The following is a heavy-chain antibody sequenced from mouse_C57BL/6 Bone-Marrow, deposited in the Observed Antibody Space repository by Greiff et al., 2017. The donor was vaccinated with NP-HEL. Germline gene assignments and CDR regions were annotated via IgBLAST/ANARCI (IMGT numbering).Heavy chain of an antibody. D-gene: IGHD1-1*01. CDR1: GYTFTSYW. CDR2: IDPSDSYT. Sequence: QVQLQQPGAELVKPGASVKLSCKASGYTFTSYWMQWVKQRPGQGLEWIGEIDPSDSYTNYNQKFKGKATLTVDTSSSTAYMQLSSLTSEDAAVYYCARHDYGSSNYFDYWGQGTTLTVSS. CDR3: ARHDYGSSNYFDY. J-gene: IGHJ2*01. V-gene: IGHV1-50*01.